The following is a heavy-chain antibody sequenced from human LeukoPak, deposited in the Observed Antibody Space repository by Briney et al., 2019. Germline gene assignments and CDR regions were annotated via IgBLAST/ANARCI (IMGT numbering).Heavy chain of an antibody. Sequence: GGSLRLSCAASGFIFSSYEMNWVRQAPGKGLEWVSYISSSGVATYYADSVKGRFTISRDNAKSSLYLQMYSLRAEDTAVYYCGRPYSDTSRGQGTLVTVSS. D-gene: IGHD1-26*01. CDR2: ISSSGVAT. J-gene: IGHJ4*02. CDR3: GRPYSDTS. CDR1: GFIFSSYE. V-gene: IGHV3-48*03.